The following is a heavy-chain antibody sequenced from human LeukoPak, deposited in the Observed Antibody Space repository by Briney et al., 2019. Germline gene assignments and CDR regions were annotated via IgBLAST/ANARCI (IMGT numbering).Heavy chain of an antibody. CDR3: AKVHSLTYYYDSSGYYFDY. V-gene: IGHV3-11*01. Sequence: PGGSLRLSCAASGFTFSDYYMSWIRQAPGKGLEWVSYISSSGSTIYYADSVKGRFTISRDNAKNSLYLQMNSLRAEDTAVYYCAKVHSLTYYYDSSGYYFDYWGQGTLVTVSS. D-gene: IGHD3-22*01. CDR2: ISSSGSTI. J-gene: IGHJ4*02. CDR1: GFTFSDYY.